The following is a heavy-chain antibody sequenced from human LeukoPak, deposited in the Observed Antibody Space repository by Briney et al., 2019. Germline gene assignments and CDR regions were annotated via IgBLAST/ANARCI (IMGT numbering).Heavy chain of an antibody. D-gene: IGHD1-26*01. CDR2: ITPIFGTA. V-gene: IGHV1-69*13. Sequence: SVKVSCKASGGTFSNFAFSWVRQAPGQGLEWMGLITPIFGTAKYGQNFQGRLTITADDSTTTFYMDLRSLNSEDTAVYYCARDDTGTYSHFDLWGQGTLVTVSS. J-gene: IGHJ4*02. CDR3: ARDDTGTYSHFDL. CDR1: GGTFSNFA.